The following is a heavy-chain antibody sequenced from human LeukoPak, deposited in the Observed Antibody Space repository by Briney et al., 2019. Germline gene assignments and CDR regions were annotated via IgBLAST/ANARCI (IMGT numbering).Heavy chain of an antibody. CDR1: GYTFTSYG. Sequence: ASVKVSCKASGYTFTSYGISWVRQAPGQGLEWMGWISAYNGNTNYAQKLQGRVTMTTDTSTSTACMELRSLRSDDTAVYYCARDPYSSGFKWFDHWGQGTLVTVSS. D-gene: IGHD6-19*01. CDR3: ARDPYSSGFKWFDH. CDR2: ISAYNGNT. V-gene: IGHV1-18*01. J-gene: IGHJ5*02.